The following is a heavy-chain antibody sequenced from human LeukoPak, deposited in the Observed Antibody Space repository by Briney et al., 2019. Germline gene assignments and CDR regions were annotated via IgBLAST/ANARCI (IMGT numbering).Heavy chain of an antibody. D-gene: IGHD7-27*01. V-gene: IGHV3-30-3*01. Sequence: PGGSLRLSSVASGFSFTNYDIHWVRQAPGRGLEWVAVTSLDGSNKLYTDTVRGRFIISRDNSKNTVYLQMDSLRAEDTAVYYCARDLTLGKPDYFDHWGQGTLVTVSS. CDR1: GFSFTNYD. CDR3: ARDLTLGKPDYFDH. CDR2: TSLDGSNK. J-gene: IGHJ4*02.